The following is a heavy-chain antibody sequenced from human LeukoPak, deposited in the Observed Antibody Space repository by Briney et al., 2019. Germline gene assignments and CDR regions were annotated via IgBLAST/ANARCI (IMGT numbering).Heavy chain of an antibody. V-gene: IGHV3-9*01. J-gene: IGHJ4*02. CDR3: AKDKASGTYFDY. Sequence: GGSLRLSCAASGSTFDDYAMHWVRQAPGKGLEWVSGISWNSGSIGYADSVKGRFTISRDNAKNSLYLQMNSLRAEDTALYYCAKDKASGTYFDYWGQGTLVTVSS. CDR1: GSTFDDYA. D-gene: IGHD1-26*01. CDR2: ISWNSGSI.